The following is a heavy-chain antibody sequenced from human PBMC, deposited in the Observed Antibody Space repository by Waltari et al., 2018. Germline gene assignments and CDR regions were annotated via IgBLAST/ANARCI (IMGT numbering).Heavy chain of an antibody. D-gene: IGHD5-18*01. V-gene: IGHV4-39*01. CDR3: ARHVEAMGTRGYYYYGMDV. CDR2: FFNAGRT. J-gene: IGHJ6*02. Sequence: QLHLQQSGPGLVKPSETLSLTCTVSGGSISDTNNRWAWIRQSPGKGLEWIGSFFNAGRTYSSPSLTSRVTISADTSTNQVSLRLTSVTAADTAVYYCARHVEAMGTRGYYYYGMDVWGQGTTVTVSS. CDR1: GGSISDTNNR.